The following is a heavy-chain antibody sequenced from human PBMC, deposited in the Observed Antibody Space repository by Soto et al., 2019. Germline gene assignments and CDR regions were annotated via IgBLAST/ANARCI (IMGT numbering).Heavy chain of an antibody. CDR1: GGTFSSYA. D-gene: IGHD1-26*01. CDR3: ARVGSWSGGSSENWYFDL. J-gene: IGHJ2*01. Sequence: QVQLVQSGAEVKKPGSSVKVSCKASGGTFSSYAISWVRQAPGQGLEWMGGIIPIFGTANYAQKFQGRVTITADKSTSTAYMELSSLRSEDTAVYYCARVGSWSGGSSENWYFDLWGRGTLVTVSS. CDR2: IIPIFGTA. V-gene: IGHV1-69*06.